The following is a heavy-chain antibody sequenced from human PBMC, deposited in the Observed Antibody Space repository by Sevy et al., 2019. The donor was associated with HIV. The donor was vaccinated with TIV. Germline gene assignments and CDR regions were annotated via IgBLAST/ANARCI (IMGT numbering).Heavy chain of an antibody. CDR1: GFTFSSYG. J-gene: IGHJ4*02. Sequence: GGSLRLSCAASGFTFSSYGMHWVRQAPGKGLEWVAVIWDDGSNKYYADSVKGRFTISRDNSKNTLYLQMNSLRAKETAVYYCARNDLTMIVLSNAFDYWGQGTLVTVSS. CDR2: IWDDGSNK. D-gene: IGHD3-22*01. V-gene: IGHV3-33*01. CDR3: ARNDLTMIVLSNAFDY.